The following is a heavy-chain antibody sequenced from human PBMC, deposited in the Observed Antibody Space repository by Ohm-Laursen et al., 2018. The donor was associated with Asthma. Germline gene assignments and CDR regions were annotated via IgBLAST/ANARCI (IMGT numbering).Heavy chain of an antibody. CDR2: IDGSGGRT. CDR1: VFTFIKHH. CDR3: ARSGYSYGSQYYFDY. V-gene: IGHV3-23*01. J-gene: IGHJ4*02. Sequence: SLRLSCTAFVFTFIKHHMTWVRQAPGKGLEWVSAIDGSGGRTYYADSVKGRFTISRDNSKNTLYLQMNSLRAEDTAVYYCARSGYSYGSQYYFDYWGQGTLVTVSS. D-gene: IGHD5-18*01.